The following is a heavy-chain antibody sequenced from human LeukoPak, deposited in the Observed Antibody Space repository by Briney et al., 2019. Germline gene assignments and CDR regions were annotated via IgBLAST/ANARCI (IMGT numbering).Heavy chain of an antibody. CDR2: IYYNGNT. CDR1: GGSISSGRFY. CDR3: ARAGIAAAPRTLFDF. V-gene: IGHV4-31*03. J-gene: IGHJ4*02. Sequence: SETLSLTCTVSGGSISSGRFYWSWIRQHPGKGLEWIGYIYYNGNTYYNPSLKSRVTISLDTSKNQFSLKLSSVTAADTAVYYCARAGIAAAPRTLFDFWGQGTLVTVSS. D-gene: IGHD6-13*01.